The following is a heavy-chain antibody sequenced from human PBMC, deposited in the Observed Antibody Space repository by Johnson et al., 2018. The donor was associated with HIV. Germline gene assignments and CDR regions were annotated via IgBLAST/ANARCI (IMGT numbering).Heavy chain of an antibody. CDR1: GFTVSSNY. J-gene: IGHJ3*02. D-gene: IGHD6-6*01. CDR3: ARGRIAARPHAFDI. Sequence: EVQLVESGGGLIQPGGSLRLSCAASGFTVSSNYMSWVRQAPGKGLEWVSVIYSGGSTYYADSVKGRFTISRDNAKNSLYLQMNSLRAEDTALYYCARGRIAARPHAFDIWGQGTMVTVSS. CDR2: IYSGGST. V-gene: IGHV3-53*01.